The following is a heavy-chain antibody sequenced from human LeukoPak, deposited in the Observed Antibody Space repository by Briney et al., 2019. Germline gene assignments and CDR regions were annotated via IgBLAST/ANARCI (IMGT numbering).Heavy chain of an antibody. V-gene: IGHV1-46*01. J-gene: IGHJ5*02. CDR2: INPSGGST. Sequence: GASVKVSCKASGYTFTSYGISWVRQAPGQGLEWMGIINPSGGSTSYAQKFQGRVTMTRDTSTSTVYMELSSLRSEDTAVYYCARETYGQEEVTHNWFDPWGQGTLVTVSS. CDR1: GYTFTSYG. CDR3: ARETYGQEEVTHNWFDP. D-gene: IGHD4-23*01.